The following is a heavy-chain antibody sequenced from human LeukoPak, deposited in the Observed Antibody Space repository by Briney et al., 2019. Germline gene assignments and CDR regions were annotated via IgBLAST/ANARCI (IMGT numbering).Heavy chain of an antibody. CDR2: IKPDGSEK. CDR1: GFTFSRHS. V-gene: IGHV3-7*01. Sequence: GGSLRLSCAASGFTFSRHSMTWVRQAPGKGLEWVANIKPDGSEKYYVDSVKGRFTISRDNAKNSVYLEMNSLRAEDTAVYYCARDFWDSSGWYSPGHCDYRGQGILVTVSS. D-gene: IGHD6-19*01. CDR3: ARDFWDSSGWYSPGHCDY. J-gene: IGHJ4*02.